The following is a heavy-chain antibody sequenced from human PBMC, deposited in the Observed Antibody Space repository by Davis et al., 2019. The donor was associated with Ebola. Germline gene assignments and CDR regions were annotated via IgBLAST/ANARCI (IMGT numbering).Heavy chain of an antibody. V-gene: IGHV3-33*01. J-gene: IGHJ4*02. Sequence: GGSLRLSCAASGFTFSSYGMHWVRQAPGKGLEWVAVIWYDGSNKYYADSVKGRFTISRDNSKNTLYLQMNSLRAEDTAVYYCARTAAAGGLVARYYFDYWGQGTLVTVSS. CDR2: IWYDGSNK. CDR3: ARTAAAGGLVARYYFDY. CDR1: GFTFSSYG. D-gene: IGHD6-13*01.